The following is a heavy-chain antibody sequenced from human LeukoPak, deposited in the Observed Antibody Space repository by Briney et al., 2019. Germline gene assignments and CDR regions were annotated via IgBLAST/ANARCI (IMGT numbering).Heavy chain of an antibody. CDR1: GYTFTSYG. Sequence: ASVKVSCKASGYTFTSYGVSWVRQAPGKGLEWMGGFDPEDGETIYAQKFQGRVTMTEDTSTDTAYMELSSLRSEDTAVYYCATYPSYYYDSSGYSALGYFQHWGQGTLVTVSS. J-gene: IGHJ1*01. V-gene: IGHV1-24*01. CDR3: ATYPSYYYDSSGYSALGYFQH. D-gene: IGHD3-22*01. CDR2: FDPEDGET.